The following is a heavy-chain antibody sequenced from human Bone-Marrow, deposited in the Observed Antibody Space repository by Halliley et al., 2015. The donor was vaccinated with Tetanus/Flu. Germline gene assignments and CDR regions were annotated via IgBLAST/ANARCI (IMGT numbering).Heavy chain of an antibody. CDR3: AKDTRWGSRSFEGTFDS. D-gene: IGHD6-13*01. CDR2: IIGGGVYT. V-gene: IGHV3-43*02. Sequence: IIGGGVYTYYADSVKGRFTISRDNRKNSLYLQMNSLTTDDTGMYFCAKDTRWGSRSFEGTFDSWGQGTLVTVSP. J-gene: IGHJ4*02.